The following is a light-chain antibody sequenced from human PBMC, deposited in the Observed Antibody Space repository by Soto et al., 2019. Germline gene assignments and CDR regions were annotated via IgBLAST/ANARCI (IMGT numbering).Light chain of an antibody. CDR3: QQRTNWLT. CDR2: DAS. V-gene: IGKV3-11*01. J-gene: IGKJ3*01. CDR1: QNVSTY. Sequence: EIVLTQSPATLSLSPGERATLSCRASQNVSTYLAWYQQKPDQAPRLLIYDASNRATGIPARFSGSGSGTDFTLTISSLEPEDFAVYYCQQRTNWLTFGPGTKVDIK.